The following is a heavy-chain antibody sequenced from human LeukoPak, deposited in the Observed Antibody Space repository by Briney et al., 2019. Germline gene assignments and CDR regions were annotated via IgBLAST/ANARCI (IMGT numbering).Heavy chain of an antibody. V-gene: IGHV4-39*01. CDR3: ARHETGPSGDYFDY. Sequence: KPSETLSLTCTVSGGSISSSSYYWGWIRQPPGKGLEWIGSIYYSGSTYYNPSLKSRVTISVDTSKNQFSLKLSSVTAADTAVYYCARHETGPSGDYFDYWGQGTLVTVSS. CDR2: IYYSGST. D-gene: IGHD3-10*01. CDR1: GGSISSSSYY. J-gene: IGHJ4*02.